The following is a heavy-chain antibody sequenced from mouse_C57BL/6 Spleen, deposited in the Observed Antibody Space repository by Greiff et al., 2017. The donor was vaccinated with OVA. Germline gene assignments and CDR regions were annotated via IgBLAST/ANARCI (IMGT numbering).Heavy chain of an antibody. CDR1: GYTFTDYY. D-gene: IGHD2-1*01. CDR3: ARRRIYYGNYFDY. CDR2: INPNNGGT. V-gene: IGHV1-26*01. Sequence: EVQLQQSGPELVKPGASVKISCKASGYTFTDYYMNWVKQSHGKSLEWIGDINPNNGGTSYNQKFKGKATLTVDKSSSTAYMELRSLTSEDSAVYYCARRRIYYGNYFDYWGQGTTLTVSS. J-gene: IGHJ2*01.